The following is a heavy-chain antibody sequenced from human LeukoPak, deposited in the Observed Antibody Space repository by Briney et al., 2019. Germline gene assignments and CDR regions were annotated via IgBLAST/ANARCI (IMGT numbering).Heavy chain of an antibody. V-gene: IGHV4-59*01. CDR2: IYYSGST. D-gene: IGHD2-2*01. Sequence: SETLSLTCTVSGGSISSYYWSWIRQPPGKGLEWIGYIYYSGSTNYNPSLKSRVTISVDTSKNQFSLKLSSVTAADTAVYYCARNIPRYCSSTSCYRFGWVDPWGQGTLVTVSS. J-gene: IGHJ5*02. CDR3: ARNIPRYCSSTSCYRFGWVDP. CDR1: GGSISSYY.